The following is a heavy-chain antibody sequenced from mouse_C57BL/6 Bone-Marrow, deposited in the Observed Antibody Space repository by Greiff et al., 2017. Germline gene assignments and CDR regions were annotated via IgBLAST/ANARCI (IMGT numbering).Heavy chain of an antibody. CDR3: ARYSGNYYAMDY. V-gene: IGHV7-3*01. CDR1: GFTFTDYY. J-gene: IGHJ4*01. CDR2: IRNKANGYPT. Sequence: EVKLVESGGGLVQPGGSLSLSCAASGFTFTDYYMSWVRQPPGKALEWLGFIRNKANGYPTEYSASVKGRFTISRDNSQRILYLQMNALRAEDSATYYCARYSGNYYAMDYWGQGTSVTGSS.